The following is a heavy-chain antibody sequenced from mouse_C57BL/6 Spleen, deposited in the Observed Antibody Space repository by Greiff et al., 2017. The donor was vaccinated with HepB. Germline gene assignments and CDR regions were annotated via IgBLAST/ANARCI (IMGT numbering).Heavy chain of an antibody. CDR2: IDPSDSET. CDR1: GYTFTSYW. D-gene: IGHD1-2*01. Sequence: QVQLQQPGAELVRPGSSVKLSCKASGYTFTSYWMHWVKQRPIQGLEWIGNIDPSDSETHYNQKFKDKATLTVDKSSSTAYMQLSSLTSEDSAVYYCARRTPITTDYFDYWGQGTTLTVSS. CDR3: ARRTPITTDYFDY. J-gene: IGHJ2*01. V-gene: IGHV1-52*01.